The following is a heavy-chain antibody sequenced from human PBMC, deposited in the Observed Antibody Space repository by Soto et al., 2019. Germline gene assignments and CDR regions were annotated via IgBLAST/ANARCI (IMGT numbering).Heavy chain of an antibody. Sequence: QVQLVQSGAEVKEPGDSVRVSCEASGYTFTAYYIHWVRQAPGQGLEWMGWINPKFGDTTYAQDFQGRVTMTRDMSISTVYLELSRLPSDDTAIYYCARTMDYYYGPGSGNGHGVWGQGTTVTVFS. V-gene: IGHV1-2*02. CDR3: ARTMDYYYGPGSGNGHGV. CDR2: INPKFGDT. J-gene: IGHJ6*02. D-gene: IGHD3-10*01. CDR1: GYTFTAYY.